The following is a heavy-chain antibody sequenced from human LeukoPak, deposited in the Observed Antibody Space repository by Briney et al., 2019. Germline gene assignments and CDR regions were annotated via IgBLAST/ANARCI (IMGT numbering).Heavy chain of an antibody. CDR1: GFTFSSYW. J-gene: IGHJ4*02. V-gene: IGHV3-7*01. D-gene: IGHD3-10*01. CDR2: IRQDGSEK. Sequence: GGSLRLSCAASGFTFSSYWMSWVRQAPGKGLEWVANIRQDGSEKYYVDSVKGRFTISRDNAKNSLYLQMNSLRAEDTAVYYCARGFRFGESIRFDYWGQGTLVTVSS. CDR3: ARGFRFGESIRFDY.